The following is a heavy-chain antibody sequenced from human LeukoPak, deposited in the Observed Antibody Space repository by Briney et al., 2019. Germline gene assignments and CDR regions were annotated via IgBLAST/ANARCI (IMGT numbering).Heavy chain of an antibody. J-gene: IGHJ2*01. CDR2: VNPNSGGT. V-gene: IGHV1-2*02. D-gene: IGHD2-21*01. CDR1: VSTFTGYY. Sequence: ASVKVSCTASVSTFTGYYMHWVRQAPGQGLEWMGWVNPNSGGTNYAQSFQGRVTMTWDTSISTVHLELSRLTSDDTAVYYCSRSSVDWYFDLWGGGTLLSVSS. CDR3: SRSSVDWYFDL.